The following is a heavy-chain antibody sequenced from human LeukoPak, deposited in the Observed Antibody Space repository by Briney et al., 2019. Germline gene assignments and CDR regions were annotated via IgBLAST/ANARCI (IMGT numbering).Heavy chain of an antibody. CDR3: ARVRSIAARPAYFDY. CDR1: GFXFSSYG. J-gene: IGHJ4*02. Sequence: GGSLRLSCAASGFXFSSYGIHWVRQAPGKGREWVAVISYHGSNKYYADSVKGRFTISRDNAKNTLYLQMNSLRAQDTAVYYCARVRSIAARPAYFDYWGQGTLVTVSS. D-gene: IGHD6-6*01. V-gene: IGHV3-30*03. CDR2: ISYHGSNK.